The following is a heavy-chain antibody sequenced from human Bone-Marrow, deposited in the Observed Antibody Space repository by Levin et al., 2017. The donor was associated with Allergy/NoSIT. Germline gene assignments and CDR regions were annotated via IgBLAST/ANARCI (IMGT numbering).Heavy chain of an antibody. Sequence: QTGGSLRLSCAVSGFSSDSYWIHWVRQAPGKGLVWVSHINGDGTYTTYADSVKGRFTISRDNAKNTLYLQMDSLRAGDTAIYYCARDDYGDYSFDYWGRGTLVTVSS. CDR1: GFSSDSYW. D-gene: IGHD4-17*01. CDR3: ARDDYGDYSFDY. CDR2: INGDGTYT. V-gene: IGHV3-74*03. J-gene: IGHJ4*02.